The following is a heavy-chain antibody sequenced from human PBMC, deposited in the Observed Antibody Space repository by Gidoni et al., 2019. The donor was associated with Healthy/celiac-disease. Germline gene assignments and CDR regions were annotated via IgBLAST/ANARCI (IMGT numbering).Heavy chain of an antibody. CDR3: AARRVLRYFDWLPQV. J-gene: IGHJ4*02. CDR2: IYYSGGT. CDR1: GGSISSYY. D-gene: IGHD3-9*01. V-gene: IGHV4-59*01. Sequence: QVQLQESGQGLVKPSETLSLTCTVSGGSISSYYWSWIRQPPGKGLEWIGDIYYSGGTNYNPSLKSRVTISVDTSKNQFSLKLSSVTAADTAVYYCAARRVLRYFDWLPQVWGQGTLVTVSS.